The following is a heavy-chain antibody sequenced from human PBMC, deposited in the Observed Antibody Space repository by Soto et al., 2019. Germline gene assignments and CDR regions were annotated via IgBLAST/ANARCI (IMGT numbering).Heavy chain of an antibody. Sequence: SETLSLTCAVSGDSISSGGYSWSWIRQPPGKGLEWIGYIYHSGSTYYNPSLKSRVTISVDRSKNQFSLKLSSVTAADTAVYYCARPQTTVTSYDYWGQGTLVTVSS. J-gene: IGHJ4*02. CDR2: IYHSGST. CDR1: GDSISSGGYS. CDR3: ARPQTTVTSYDY. V-gene: IGHV4-30-2*01. D-gene: IGHD4-17*01.